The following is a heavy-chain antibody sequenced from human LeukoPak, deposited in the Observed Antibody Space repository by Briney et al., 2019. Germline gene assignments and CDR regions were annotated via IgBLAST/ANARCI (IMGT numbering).Heavy chain of an antibody. D-gene: IGHD3-22*01. CDR3: ARDLDSSGYYPDY. CDR1: GFTVSANY. Sequence: GGSLRLSCAASGFTVSANYMSWVRQTPGKGLEWVSVIYSGGTTYYTDSVKGRFTISRDNSKNPLYLQMNSLRAEDTAVYYCARDLDSSGYYPDYWGQGTLVTVSS. J-gene: IGHJ4*02. CDR2: IYSGGTT. V-gene: IGHV3-66*01.